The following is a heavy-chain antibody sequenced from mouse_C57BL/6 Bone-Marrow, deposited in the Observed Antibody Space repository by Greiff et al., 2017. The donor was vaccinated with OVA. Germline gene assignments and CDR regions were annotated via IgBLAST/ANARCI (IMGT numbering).Heavy chain of an antibody. V-gene: IGHV7-3*01. Sequence: EVKVVESGGGLVQPGGSLSLSCAASGFTFTDYYMSWVRQPPGKALEWLGFIRNKANGYTTEYSASVKGRFTISRDNSQSILYLQMNALRAEDSATYYCARYGDYYGRRDNYFDYWGQGTTLTVSS. CDR2: IRNKANGYTT. J-gene: IGHJ2*01. CDR1: GFTFTDYY. CDR3: ARYGDYYGRRDNYFDY. D-gene: IGHD1-1*01.